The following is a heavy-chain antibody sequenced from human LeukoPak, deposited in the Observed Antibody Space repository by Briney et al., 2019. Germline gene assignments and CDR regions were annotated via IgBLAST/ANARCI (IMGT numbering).Heavy chain of an antibody. CDR3: AKSRRDIVVVVAATDY. CDR2: ISGSGGST. J-gene: IGHJ4*02. V-gene: IGHV3-23*01. CDR1: GFTFSSYA. Sequence: PGGSLRLSCAASGFTFSSYAMSWVRQAPGMGLEWVSAISGSGGSTYYADSVKGRFTISRDNSKNTLYLQMNSLRAEDTAVYYCAKSRRDIVVVVAATDYWGQGTLVTVSS. D-gene: IGHD2-15*01.